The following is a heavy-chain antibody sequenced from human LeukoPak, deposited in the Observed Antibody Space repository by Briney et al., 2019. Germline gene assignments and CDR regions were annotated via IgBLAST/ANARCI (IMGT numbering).Heavy chain of an antibody. V-gene: IGHV3-23*01. Sequence: GGSLRLSCASSGFTFNSYALRGVRQARGKGLELVSAISGSGDSTYCADSVERRFTISRDNSNNTLYLQMNSLRAEDTAVYYCAKEGVDDYGDSAGAFDIWGQGTMVTVSS. J-gene: IGHJ3*02. D-gene: IGHD4-17*01. CDR1: GFTFNSYA. CDR2: ISGSGDST. CDR3: AKEGVDDYGDSAGAFDI.